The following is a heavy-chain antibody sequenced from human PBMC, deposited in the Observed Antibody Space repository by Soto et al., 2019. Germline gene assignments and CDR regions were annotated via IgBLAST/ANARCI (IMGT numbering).Heavy chain of an antibody. Sequence: QITLKESGPTLVKPTQTLTLTCTFSGFSLSTSGVGVGWIRQPPGKALEWLALIYWDDDKRYSPSLKRRLTITTDTTKRLVVLTMTNLEPVDTCTYFCAYRPSWQYGVLEAWGQGTTVTVSS. D-gene: IGHD3-3*01. J-gene: IGHJ6*02. V-gene: IGHV2-5*02. CDR3: AYRPSWQYGVLEA. CDR1: GFSLSTSGVG. CDR2: IYWDDDK.